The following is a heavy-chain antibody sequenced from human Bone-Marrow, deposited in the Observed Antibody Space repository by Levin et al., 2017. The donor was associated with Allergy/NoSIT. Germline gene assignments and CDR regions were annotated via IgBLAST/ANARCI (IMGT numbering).Heavy chain of an antibody. J-gene: IGHJ5*02. V-gene: IGHV1-46*03. D-gene: IGHD6-13*01. CDR1: GYTFTSYY. CDR2: INPSGGST. Sequence: GESLKISCKASGYTFTSYYMHWVRQAPGQGLEWMGIINPSGGSTSYAQKFQGRVTMTRDTSTSTVYMELSSLRSEDTAVYYCARDRGQLGNWFDPWGQGTLVTVSS. CDR3: ARDRGQLGNWFDP.